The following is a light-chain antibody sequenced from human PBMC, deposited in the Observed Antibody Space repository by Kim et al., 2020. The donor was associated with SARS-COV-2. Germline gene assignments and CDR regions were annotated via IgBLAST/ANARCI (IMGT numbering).Light chain of an antibody. V-gene: IGLV3-1*01. J-gene: IGLJ3*02. CDR1: KLGDKY. CDR2: QDS. CDR3: QAWDSSTAV. Sequence: VSPGQTASITCAGDKLGDKYACWYQQKPGQSPVLVIYQDSKRPSGIPERFSGSNSGNTATLTISGTQAMDEADYYCQAWDSSTAVFGGGTQLTVL.